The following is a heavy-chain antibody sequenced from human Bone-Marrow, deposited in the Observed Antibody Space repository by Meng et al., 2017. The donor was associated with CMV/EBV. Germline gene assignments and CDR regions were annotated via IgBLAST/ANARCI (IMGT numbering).Heavy chain of an antibody. J-gene: IGHJ4*02. CDR2: ISGSGGST. V-gene: IGHV3-23*01. CDR3: AKDRAIVVVPAAKGELFDY. D-gene: IGHD2-2*01. CDR1: GFTFSSYW. Sequence: GESLKISCAASGFTFSSYWMSWVRQAPGKGLEWVSAISGSGGSTYYADSVKGRFTISRDNSKNTLYLQMNSLRAEDTAVYYCAKDRAIVVVPAAKGELFDYWGQGTLVTVSS.